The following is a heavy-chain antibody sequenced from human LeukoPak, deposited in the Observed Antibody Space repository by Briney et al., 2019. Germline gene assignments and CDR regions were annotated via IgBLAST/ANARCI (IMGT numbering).Heavy chain of an antibody. CDR2: IYYRGST. D-gene: IGHD3-22*01. Sequence: SETLSLTCTVSGGSISSSYYYWGWIRQPPGKGLEWIGYIYYRGSTNYNPSLKSRVTISVDTSKNQFSLKLSSVTAADTAVYYCARLSGYSSGHYYSDYWGQGTLVTVSS. CDR1: GGSISSSYYY. CDR3: ARLSGYSSGHYYSDY. V-gene: IGHV4-61*05. J-gene: IGHJ4*02.